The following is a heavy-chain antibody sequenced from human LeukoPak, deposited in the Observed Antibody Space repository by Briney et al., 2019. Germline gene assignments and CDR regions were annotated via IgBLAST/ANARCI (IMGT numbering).Heavy chain of an antibody. CDR3: ARAQYYDILTGPSHYFDY. Sequence: ASVKVSCTASGYTFTSYGISWVRQAPGQGLEWMGWISAYNGNTNYAQKPQGRVTMTTDTSTSTAYMELRSLRSDDTAVYYCARAQYYDILTGPSHYFDYWGQRTLVTVSS. D-gene: IGHD3-9*01. CDR1: GYTFTSYG. J-gene: IGHJ4*02. V-gene: IGHV1-18*01. CDR2: ISAYNGNT.